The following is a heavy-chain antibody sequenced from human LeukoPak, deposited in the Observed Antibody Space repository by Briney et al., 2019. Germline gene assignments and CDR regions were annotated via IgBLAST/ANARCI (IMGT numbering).Heavy chain of an antibody. CDR2: IFGNGVKT. J-gene: IGHJ6*02. D-gene: IGHD3-16*01. V-gene: IGHV3-23*01. CDR1: GFTFSGHS. CDR3: ARVGDWSNYFGMDA. Sequence: PGGSLRLSCAASGFTFSGHSMTLVRQTPGKGLEWVSVIFGNGVKTYYADSLKGRFTISRDNFKSTLYLQMNSLRADDTAVYYCARVGDWSNYFGMDAWGQGTTVSVSS.